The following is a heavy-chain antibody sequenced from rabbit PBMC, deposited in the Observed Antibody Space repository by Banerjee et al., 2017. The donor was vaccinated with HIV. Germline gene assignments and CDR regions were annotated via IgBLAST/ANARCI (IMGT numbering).Heavy chain of an antibody. CDR2: IYTGSGSA. CDR1: GFDFSSNA. J-gene: IGHJ3*01. Sequence: QEQLEESGGDLVKPEGSLTLTCTASGFDFSSNAMCWVRQAPGKGLEWIACIYTGSGSALYVSWAKGRFTISKTSSTTVTLQMTSLTAADTATYFCARDLAGVIGWNFGLWGQGTLVTVS. CDR3: ARDLAGVIGWNFGL. D-gene: IGHD4-1*01. V-gene: IGHV1S45*01.